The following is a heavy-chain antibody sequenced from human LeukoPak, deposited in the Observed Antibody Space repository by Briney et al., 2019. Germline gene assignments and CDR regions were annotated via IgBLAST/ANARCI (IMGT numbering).Heavy chain of an antibody. CDR3: AKGDYYGSGSHFSY. D-gene: IGHD3-10*01. CDR2: ISGSGGST. Sequence: PGGSLRLSCAASGFTFSSYAMSWVRQAPGKGLEWVSAISGSGGSTYCADSVKGRFTISRDNSKNTLYLQMNSLRAEDTAVYYCAKGDYYGSGSHFSYWGQGTLVTVSS. CDR1: GFTFSSYA. V-gene: IGHV3-23*01. J-gene: IGHJ4*02.